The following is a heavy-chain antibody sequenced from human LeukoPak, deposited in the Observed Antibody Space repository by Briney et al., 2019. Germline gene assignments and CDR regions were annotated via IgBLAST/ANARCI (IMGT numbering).Heavy chain of an antibody. Sequence: GGSLRLSCAASGFTFSSYSMNWVRQAPGKGLEWVSYISSSSSTIYYADSVKGRFTISRDNAKNSLYLQMNSLRAEDTAVYYCARAIGNWNYVYYYYYYMDVWGNGTTVTVSS. CDR2: ISSSSSTI. J-gene: IGHJ6*03. V-gene: IGHV3-48*04. CDR3: ARAIGNWNYVYYYYYYMDV. D-gene: IGHD1-7*01. CDR1: GFTFSSYS.